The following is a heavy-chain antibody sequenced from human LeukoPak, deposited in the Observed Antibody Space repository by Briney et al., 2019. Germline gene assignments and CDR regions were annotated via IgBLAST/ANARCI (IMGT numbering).Heavy chain of an antibody. J-gene: IGHJ4*02. V-gene: IGHV1-2*02. Sequence: RASVKVSCKASGYPFTTYGISWVRQAPGQGLEWMGWINPDSGGTNHAQKFQGRVTMTRDTSISTAYMELSRLRSDDTAVYYCARGDDWNDDYFHYWGQGTLVTVSS. CDR1: GYPFTTYG. CDR2: INPDSGGT. D-gene: IGHD1-1*01. CDR3: ARGDDWNDDYFHY.